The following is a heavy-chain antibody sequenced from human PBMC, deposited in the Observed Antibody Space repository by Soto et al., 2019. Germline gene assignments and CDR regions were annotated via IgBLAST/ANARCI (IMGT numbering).Heavy chain of an antibody. D-gene: IGHD6-6*01. CDR2: IYYTGST. V-gene: IGHV4-31*03. CDR1: GDSISSGGYF. Sequence: QVQLQESGPGLVKPSQTLSLTCTVSGDSISSGGYFWNWIRQHPGKGLEWIGLIYYTGSTFYNPSLLSRVTFSVDTSKNHFSLKLTSVTAADTALYFCARLSSSSSFDFWGQGTLVTVSS. CDR3: ARLSSSSSFDF. J-gene: IGHJ4*02.